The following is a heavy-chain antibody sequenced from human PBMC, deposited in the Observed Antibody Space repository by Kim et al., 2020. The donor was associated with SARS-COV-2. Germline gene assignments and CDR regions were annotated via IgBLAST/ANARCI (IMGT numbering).Heavy chain of an antibody. Sequence: GGSLRLSCAASGFTFSSYAMHWVRQAPGKGLEWVAVISYDGSNKYYADSVKGRFTISRDNSKNTLYLQMNSLRAEDTAVYYCARARAYDFPLFDYWGQGTLVTVSS. CDR3: ARARAYDFPLFDY. V-gene: IGHV3-30*04. CDR1: GFTFSSYA. D-gene: IGHD3-3*01. CDR2: ISYDGSNK. J-gene: IGHJ4*02.